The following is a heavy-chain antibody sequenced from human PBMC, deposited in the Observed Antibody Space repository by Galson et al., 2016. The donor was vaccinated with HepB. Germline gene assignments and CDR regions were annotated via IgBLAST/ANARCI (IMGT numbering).Heavy chain of an antibody. CDR3: AKDWGVAVSGP. CDR2: TYYSGNK. D-gene: IGHD3-16*01. V-gene: IGHV4-59*11. J-gene: IGHJ5*02. Sequence: SETLSLTCTVSGGSISSQYWSWIRQPPGQGLGWLGYTYYSGNKYSDPSLKRRVTISVDTSKKQFSLRLSSVTAADTAVYYCAKDWGVAVSGPWGQGTLVTVSS. CDR1: GGSISSQY.